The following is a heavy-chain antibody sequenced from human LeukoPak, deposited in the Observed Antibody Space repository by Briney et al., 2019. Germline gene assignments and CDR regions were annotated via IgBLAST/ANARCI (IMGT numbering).Heavy chain of an antibody. V-gene: IGHV4-31*03. CDR1: GASFSSGDQY. D-gene: IGHD3-22*01. J-gene: IGHJ4*02. Sequence: TLSLTCTVSGASFSSGDQYCNWIRQSPGKGLEWLGSIHPSGMLYNNPSLESRVTISIDTSKNQFSLNLNSVTAADTAVYFCSRGLDSRKLGYWGQGTLVTVSS. CDR2: IHPSGML. CDR3: SRGLDSRKLGY.